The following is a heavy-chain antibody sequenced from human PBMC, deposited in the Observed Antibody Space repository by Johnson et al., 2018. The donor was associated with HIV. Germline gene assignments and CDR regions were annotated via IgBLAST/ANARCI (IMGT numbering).Heavy chain of an antibody. Sequence: QVKLVESGGGVVQPGRSLRLSCAASGFSFSSYAMHWVRQAPGKGLEWVAVISYDGSNKYYADSVKVRFTISRDNSKNTLYLQMNSLRAEDTAVYYCARLGPHDAFDIWGQGTMVTVSS. D-gene: IGHD1-26*01. V-gene: IGHV3-30-3*01. CDR3: ARLGPHDAFDI. CDR1: GFSFSSYA. J-gene: IGHJ3*02. CDR2: ISYDGSNK.